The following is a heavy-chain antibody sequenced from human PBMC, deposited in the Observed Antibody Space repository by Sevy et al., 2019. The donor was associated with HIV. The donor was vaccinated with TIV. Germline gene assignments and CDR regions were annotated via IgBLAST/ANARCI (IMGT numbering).Heavy chain of an antibody. Sequence: GGSLRLSCSASGFTFSDYYMSWIRQAPGKGLEWVSYISSSGSTIYYADSVKGRFTISRDNAKNSLYLQMNSLRAEDTAVYYCAREPPYYYDSPDAFDIWGQGTMVTVSS. J-gene: IGHJ3*02. CDR3: AREPPYYYDSPDAFDI. V-gene: IGHV3-11*04. CDR2: ISSSGSTI. CDR1: GFTFSDYY. D-gene: IGHD3-22*01.